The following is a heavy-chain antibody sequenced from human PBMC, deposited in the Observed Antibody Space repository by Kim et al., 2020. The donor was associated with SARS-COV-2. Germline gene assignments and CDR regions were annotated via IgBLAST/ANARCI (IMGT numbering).Heavy chain of an antibody. J-gene: IGHJ6*02. CDR2: IWYDGSNK. V-gene: IGHV3-33*01. CDR3: ARDQQGMDV. Sequence: GGSLRLSCAASGFSFSRYGMHWVRQAPGKGLEWVAVIWYDGSNKYYADSVKGRFTISRDNSKNTLYLQMNSLRAEDTAVYYCARDQQGMDVWGQGTTVTVSS. CDR1: GFSFSRYG. D-gene: IGHD6-13*01.